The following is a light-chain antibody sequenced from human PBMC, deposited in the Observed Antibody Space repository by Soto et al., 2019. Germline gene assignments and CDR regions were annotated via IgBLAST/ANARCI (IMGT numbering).Light chain of an antibody. J-gene: IGKJ3*01. Sequence: EIVLTQSPGTLSLSPGERATLSCSASKRVSSNNLAWYQQRPGQAPRVVIYGASTRATGIPEKFSGSGSGTDFTLTISILEPEDFAVYCCQQYCMSPFPFCPGTKVDIK. CDR2: GAS. V-gene: IGKV3-20*01. CDR3: QQYCMSPFP. CDR1: KRVSSNN.